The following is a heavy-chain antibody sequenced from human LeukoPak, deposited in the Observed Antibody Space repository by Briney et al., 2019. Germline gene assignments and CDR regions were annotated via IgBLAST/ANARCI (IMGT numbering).Heavy chain of an antibody. D-gene: IGHD3-22*01. CDR2: FYYSGST. V-gene: IGHV4-28*01. J-gene: IGHJ4*02. Sequence: PSDTLSLTCAVSGYSISSSNWWGWIRQPPGKGLEWIGHFYYSGSTNYNPSLKSRVTISVDTSKNQFSLKLSSVTPADTAVYYCARSYYDSSGRYFDYWGQGTLVTVSS. CDR3: ARSYYDSSGRYFDY. CDR1: GYSISSSNW.